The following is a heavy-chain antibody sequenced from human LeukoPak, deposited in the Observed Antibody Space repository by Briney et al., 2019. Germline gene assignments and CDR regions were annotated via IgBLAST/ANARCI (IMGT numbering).Heavy chain of an antibody. V-gene: IGHV1-8*03. Sequence: ASVKVSCKASGYTFISHDINWVRQATGQGLEWMRWINPNSGNTGYAQKFQGRVTFTRNTSISTAYMELSSLRSEDTAVYYCARAGRFDSGHAWFDPWGQGTLVTVS. D-gene: IGHD5-12*01. J-gene: IGHJ5*02. CDR3: ARAGRFDSGHAWFDP. CDR2: INPNSGNT. CDR1: GYTFISHD.